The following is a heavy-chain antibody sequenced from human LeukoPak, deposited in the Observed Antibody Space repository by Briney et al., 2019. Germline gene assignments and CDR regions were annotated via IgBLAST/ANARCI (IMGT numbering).Heavy chain of an antibody. CDR2: INPNSGGT. Sequence: VSVKVSCKASGYTFTGNYMHWERQAPGQGLEWMGWINPNSGGTNYAQKFQGRVTMTRDTSISTAYMELSRLRSDDTAVYYCARGTYCSSTSCFDGYFQHWGQGTLVTVSS. CDR1: GYTFTGNY. D-gene: IGHD2-2*01. CDR3: ARGTYCSSTSCFDGYFQH. V-gene: IGHV1-2*02. J-gene: IGHJ1*01.